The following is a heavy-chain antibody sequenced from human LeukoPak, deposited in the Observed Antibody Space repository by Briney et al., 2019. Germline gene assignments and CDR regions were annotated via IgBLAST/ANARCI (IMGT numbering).Heavy chain of an antibody. CDR3: ARTTVTLDY. V-gene: IGHV3-23*01. CDR2: ISGSDAGT. CDR1: GFTFSSYA. D-gene: IGHD4-11*01. J-gene: IGHJ4*02. Sequence: GGSLRLSCAASGFTFSSYAMSWVRQIPGKGLEWVSAISGSDAGTYYADSLKGRFTIFRDNAKNSLFLQMNSLRAEDTAVYFCARTTVTLDYWGQGTLVTVSS.